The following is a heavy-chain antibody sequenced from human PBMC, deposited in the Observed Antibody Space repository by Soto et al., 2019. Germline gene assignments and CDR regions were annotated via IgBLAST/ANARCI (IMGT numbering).Heavy chain of an antibody. V-gene: IGHV1-69*01. CDR2: IIPLFNTT. D-gene: IGHD3-10*01. CDR3: AREYSYGSGTYCDY. CDR1: GGSFASYA. Sequence: QVQLVQSGAEVKKPGSSVKVSCKAAGGSFASYAITWLRQAPGQGLEWMGGIIPLFNTTTYAQKFQDRVTITADEATNTAYMQLSSLRSEDTAVYYCAREYSYGSGTYCDYWGQGTLVIVSS. J-gene: IGHJ4*02.